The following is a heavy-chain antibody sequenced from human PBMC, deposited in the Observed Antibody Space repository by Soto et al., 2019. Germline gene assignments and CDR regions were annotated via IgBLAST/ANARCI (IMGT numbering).Heavy chain of an antibody. Sequence: QVQLVESGGGVGQPGRSLRLSCVASGFTFSSYGMHWVRQAPGKGMEWVAVISYDGSNKYYADSVKGRLTISRDNSKNTVYLQMNSLRGEDTAVYYCAKGQHCISTSCYFYHYGMDVWGQGTTVVVSS. CDR3: AKGQHCISTSCYFYHYGMDV. CDR2: ISYDGSNK. V-gene: IGHV3-30*18. J-gene: IGHJ6*02. CDR1: GFTFSSYG. D-gene: IGHD2-2*01.